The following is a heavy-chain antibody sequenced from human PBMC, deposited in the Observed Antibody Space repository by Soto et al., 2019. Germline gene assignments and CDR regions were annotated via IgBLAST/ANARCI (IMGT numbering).Heavy chain of an antibody. V-gene: IGHV7-4-1*01. Sequence: XSVKVSCKASVYTFTSYAMNWVRQAPGQGLEWMGWINTNTGNPTYAQGFTGRFVFSLDTSVSTAYLQICSLKAEDTAVYYCARDRITMVRGVKGWFDPWGQGTLVTVSS. CDR1: VYTFTSYA. CDR3: ARDRITMVRGVKGWFDP. J-gene: IGHJ5*02. D-gene: IGHD3-10*01. CDR2: INTNTGNP.